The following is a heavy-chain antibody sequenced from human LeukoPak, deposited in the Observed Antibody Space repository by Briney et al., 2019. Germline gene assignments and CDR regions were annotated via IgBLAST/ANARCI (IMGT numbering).Heavy chain of an antibody. D-gene: IGHD2-2*01. CDR1: GGSISSSSYY. Sequence: PSETLSLTCTVSGGSISSSSYYWGWIRQPPGKGLEWIGSIYYSGSTYYNPSLKSRVTISVDTSKNQFSLKLSSVTAADTAVYYCARHHRGQLLWTFDYWGQGTLVTVSS. V-gene: IGHV4-39*01. J-gene: IGHJ4*02. CDR3: ARHHRGQLLWTFDY. CDR2: IYYSGST.